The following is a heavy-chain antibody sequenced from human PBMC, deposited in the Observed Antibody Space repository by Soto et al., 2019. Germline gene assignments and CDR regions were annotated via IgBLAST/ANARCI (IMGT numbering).Heavy chain of an antibody. J-gene: IGHJ6*02. Sequence: GALRLSCAASGFTFSTFNMNWVRQAPGRGLEWVSFISSSSTTIYYADSVKGRFTISRDNAKNSLYLQMNSLRDEDTALYYCARDGYCISTSCYFLPDVWGQGTTVTVSS. V-gene: IGHV3-48*02. D-gene: IGHD2-2*03. CDR3: ARDGYCISTSCYFLPDV. CDR2: ISSSSTTI. CDR1: GFTFSTFN.